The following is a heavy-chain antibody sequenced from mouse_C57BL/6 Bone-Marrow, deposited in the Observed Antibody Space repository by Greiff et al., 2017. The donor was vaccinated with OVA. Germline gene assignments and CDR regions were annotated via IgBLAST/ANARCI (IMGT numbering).Heavy chain of an antibody. Sequence: EVKLMESGAGLVKPGGSLKLSCAASGFTFSGYTMSWVRQTPEKRLEWVATISGGGGNTYYPDSVKGRITISRDNAKNTLYLQLSSLRSEDTALDYCARNGGSLDYWGQGTSVTVSS. CDR2: ISGGGGNT. V-gene: IGHV5-9*01. CDR3: ARNGGSLDY. J-gene: IGHJ4*01. CDR1: GFTFSGYT. D-gene: IGHD3-1*01.